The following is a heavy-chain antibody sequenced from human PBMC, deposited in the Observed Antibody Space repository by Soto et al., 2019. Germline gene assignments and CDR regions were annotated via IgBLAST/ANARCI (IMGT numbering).Heavy chain of an antibody. J-gene: IGHJ3*02. V-gene: IGHV3-23*01. Sequence: HPGGSLRLSCAASGFTFSSYTMSWVRQAPGKGLEWVSAISGSGGSTYYADSVKGRFTISRDNSKNTLYLQMNSLRAEDTAVYYCAKDPFYYYDSSGSPDIWGQGTMVTVSS. D-gene: IGHD3-22*01. CDR1: GFTFSSYT. CDR2: ISGSGGST. CDR3: AKDPFYYYDSSGSPDI.